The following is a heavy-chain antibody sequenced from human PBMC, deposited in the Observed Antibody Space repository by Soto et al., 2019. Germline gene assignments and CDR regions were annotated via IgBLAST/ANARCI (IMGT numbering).Heavy chain of an antibody. CDR2: IYDSGST. CDR1: GGSISSSNW. CDR3: ARDPGDGDYEGDYYCGMDV. D-gene: IGHD4-17*01. V-gene: IGHV4-4*02. J-gene: IGHJ6*02. Sequence: QVQLQESGPGLVKPSGTLSLTCAVSGGSISSSNWWSWVREPPGKGLAWIGEIYDSGSTNYNPSLNRRVTTSVDKAKTPFSLKLSPVTAADTALYSCARDPGDGDYEGDYYCGMDVWGQGTTVTVSS.